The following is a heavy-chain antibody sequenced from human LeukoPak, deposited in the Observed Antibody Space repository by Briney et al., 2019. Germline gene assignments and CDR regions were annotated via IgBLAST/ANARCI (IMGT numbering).Heavy chain of an antibody. D-gene: IGHD3-16*02. J-gene: IGHJ4*02. CDR3: AKVGYDYVWGSYRYFDY. V-gene: IGHV3-23*01. Sequence: GGSLRLSCAASGFTFSDYYMSWIRQAPGKGLEWVSAISGSGGSTYYADSVKGRFTISRDNSKNTLYLQMNSLRAEDTAVYYCAKVGYDYVWGSYRYFDYWGQGTLVTVSS. CDR2: ISGSGGST. CDR1: GFTFSDYY.